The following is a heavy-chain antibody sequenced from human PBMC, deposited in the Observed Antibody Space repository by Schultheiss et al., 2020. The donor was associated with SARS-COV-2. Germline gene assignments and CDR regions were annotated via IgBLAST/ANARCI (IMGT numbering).Heavy chain of an antibody. CDR3: AKDWKWQQLVHGRDY. CDR2: SDADGIRT. D-gene: IGHD6-13*01. V-gene: IGHV3-43D*04. J-gene: IGHJ4*02. CDR1: GFTFDDYA. Sequence: GGSLRLSCAASGFTFDDYAMYWVRQAPGKGLEWVSLSDADGIRTYYADSVKGRFTISRDNSTNFLYLQMNSLRAEDTAVYYCAKDWKWQQLVHGRDYWGQGTLVTVSS.